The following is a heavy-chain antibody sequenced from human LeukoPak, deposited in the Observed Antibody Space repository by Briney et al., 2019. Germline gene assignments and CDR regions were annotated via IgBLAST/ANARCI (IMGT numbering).Heavy chain of an antibody. CDR2: VHYSGNT. D-gene: IGHD2-15*01. V-gene: IGHV4-61*08. CDR1: GGSISSGDYY. CDR3: ARGVGCSGGTCYSVYWLDP. Sequence: SETLSLTCTVSGGSISSGDYYWSWIRQPPGKGLEWIGYVHYSGNTKYSSSLRSRVTTSVDTSRSQFSLKLNSVTAADTAVYYCARGVGCSGGTCYSVYWLDPWGQGTLVTVSS. J-gene: IGHJ5*02.